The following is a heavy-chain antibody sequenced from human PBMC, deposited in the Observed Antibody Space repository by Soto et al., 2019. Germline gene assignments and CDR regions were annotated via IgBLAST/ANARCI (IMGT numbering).Heavy chain of an antibody. CDR2: TYYRSKWYS. CDR3: ARRSCDSNGCLYGFDY. D-gene: IGHD3-22*01. J-gene: IGHJ4*02. CDR1: GDSFSSSGAA. V-gene: IGHV6-1*01. Sequence: QSQTLSLTCAISGDSFSSSGAAWNWIRQSPSRGLEWLGRTYYRSKWYSDYAVSVRGRITLNPDPSKNQFSLQMNSVTPEDTALYYCARRSCDSNGCLYGFDYWGRGTLVTVSS.